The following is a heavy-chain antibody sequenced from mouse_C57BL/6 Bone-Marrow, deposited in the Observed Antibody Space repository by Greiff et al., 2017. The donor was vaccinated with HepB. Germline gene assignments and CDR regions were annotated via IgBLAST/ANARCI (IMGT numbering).Heavy chain of an antibody. J-gene: IGHJ2*01. Sequence: QVPRVESGPEAVKAGALVKIFRKASGYAFSSPRMNRGKKRTGKGPEGIGRNFPGDGDTNYNGKFKGKATLTADKSSSTAYMELSSLTSEGSAVYFCARRFYYGSSFDYWGQGTTLTVSS. CDR3: ARRFYYGSSFDY. CDR2: NFPGDGDT. CDR1: GYAFSSPR. D-gene: IGHD1-1*01. V-gene: IGHV1-82*01.